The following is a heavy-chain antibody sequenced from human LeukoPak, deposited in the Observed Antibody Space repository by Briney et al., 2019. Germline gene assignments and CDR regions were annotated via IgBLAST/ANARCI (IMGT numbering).Heavy chain of an antibody. CDR1: GFTFSDYY. D-gene: IGHD3-10*01. Sequence: GGSLRLSCAASGFTFSDYYMSWIRQAPGKGLEWVSYISSSGGTTYYADSVKGRFTNSRDNAKNSLYLQMNSLRAEDTAVYYCARAVRRTYGRSTTVYFNYWGQGTLVTVSS. CDR3: ARAVRRTYGRSTTVYFNY. J-gene: IGHJ4*02. V-gene: IGHV3-11*01. CDR2: ISSSGGTT.